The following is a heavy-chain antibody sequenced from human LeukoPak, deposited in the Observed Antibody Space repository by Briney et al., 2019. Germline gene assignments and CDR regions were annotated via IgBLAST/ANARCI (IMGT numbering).Heavy chain of an antibody. CDR2: MHEDGSEI. V-gene: IGHV3-7*01. CDR1: GFTFSDST. J-gene: IGHJ4*02. CDR3: ATGGALGGRFVY. D-gene: IGHD2-8*02. Sequence: PGGSLRLSCAVVGFTFSDSTMSWVRQAPGKGPEWVAKMHEDGSEIEYVDSVKGRFTISRDNAKNSLYLQMKSLRVEDTAVYYYATGGALGGRFVYWGQGALVTVSS.